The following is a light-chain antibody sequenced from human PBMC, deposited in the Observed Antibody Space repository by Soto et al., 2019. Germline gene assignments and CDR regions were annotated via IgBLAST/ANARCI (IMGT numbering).Light chain of an antibody. Sequence: DIVMTQSPDSLAVSLGERATINCKSSQSVLYSSNNKNYLAWYQQKPGQPPKLPIYWASTRESGVPDRFSGSGSGTDFTLTISSLQAEDVAVYYCQQYYSTPQTFGQGNKVEIK. CDR2: WAS. V-gene: IGKV4-1*01. J-gene: IGKJ1*01. CDR3: QQYYSTPQT. CDR1: QSVLYSSNNKNY.